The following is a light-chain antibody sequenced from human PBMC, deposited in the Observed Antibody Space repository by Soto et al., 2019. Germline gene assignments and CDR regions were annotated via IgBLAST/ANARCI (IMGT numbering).Light chain of an antibody. CDR3: QLYGSPLWT. CDR1: QSITSSY. V-gene: IGKV3-20*01. CDR2: GTI. J-gene: IGKJ1*01. Sequence: EIVLTQSPGTLSLSPGERATLSCRASQSITSSYLAWYQQKPGQAPRLLISGTISRATGIPDRFSGSGSGTDFTLTISRLEPEDFAASYCQLYGSPLWTFGQGTKV.